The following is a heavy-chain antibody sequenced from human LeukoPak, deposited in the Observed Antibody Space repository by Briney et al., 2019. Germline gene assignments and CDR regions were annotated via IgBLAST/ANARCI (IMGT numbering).Heavy chain of an antibody. J-gene: IGHJ4*02. CDR3: ASVGYCSGGSCYDFDY. Sequence: GGSLRLSCAASGFTFSSYSMNWVRQAPGKGLEWVSSISSSSSYIYYADSAKGRFTISRDNAKNSLCLQMNSLRAEDTAVYYCASVGYCSGGSCYDFDYWGQGTLVTVSS. CDR2: ISSSSSYI. CDR1: GFTFSSYS. D-gene: IGHD2-15*01. V-gene: IGHV3-21*01.